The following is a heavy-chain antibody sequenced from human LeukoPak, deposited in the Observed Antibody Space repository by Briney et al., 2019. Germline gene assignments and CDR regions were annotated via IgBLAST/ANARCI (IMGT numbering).Heavy chain of an antibody. Sequence: PGGSLRLSCAASRFTFNSYSMNWVRQAPRKGLEWVANIKQDGSEEYYVDSVKGRFTISRDDAKRSLYLQMNSLRVEDTAVYYCARDFSGEFDYWGQGSLVTVSS. CDR1: RFTFNSYS. V-gene: IGHV3-7*01. CDR3: ARDFSGEFDY. J-gene: IGHJ4*02. D-gene: IGHD3-10*01. CDR2: IKQDGSEE.